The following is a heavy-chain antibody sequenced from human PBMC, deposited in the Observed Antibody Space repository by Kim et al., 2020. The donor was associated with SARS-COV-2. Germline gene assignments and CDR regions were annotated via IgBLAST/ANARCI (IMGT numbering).Heavy chain of an antibody. D-gene: IGHD6-13*01. CDR1: GGTFSSYA. V-gene: IGHV1-69*13. CDR3: ARGARRGYSSTAYYFDY. J-gene: IGHJ4*02. Sequence: SVKVSCKASGGTFSSYAISWVRQAPGQGLEWMGGIIPIFGTANYAQKFQGRVTITADESTSTAYMELSSLRSEDTAVYYCARGARRGYSSTAYYFDYWGQGTLVTVSS. CDR2: IIPIFGTA.